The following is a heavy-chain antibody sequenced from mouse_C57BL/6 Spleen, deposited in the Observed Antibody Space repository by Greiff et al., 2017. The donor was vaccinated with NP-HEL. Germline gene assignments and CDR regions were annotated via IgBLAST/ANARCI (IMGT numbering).Heavy chain of an antibody. CDR3: ARIVATNYFDY. J-gene: IGHJ2*01. D-gene: IGHD1-1*01. V-gene: IGHV1-82*01. CDR2: IYPGDGDT. Sequence: QVQLKESGPELVKPGASVKISCKASGYAFSSSWMNWVKQRPGKGLGWIGRIYPGDGDTNYNGEFKGKATLTADKSSSTAYMQLSSLTSEDSAVYFCARIVATNYFDYWGQGTTLTVSS. CDR1: GYAFSSSW.